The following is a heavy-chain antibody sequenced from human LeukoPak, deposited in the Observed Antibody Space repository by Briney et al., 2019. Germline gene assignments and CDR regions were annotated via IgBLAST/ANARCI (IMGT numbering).Heavy chain of an antibody. CDR2: IYYSGGT. V-gene: IGHV4-59*01. J-gene: IGHJ4*02. CDR1: GGSISSYY. Sequence: SETLSLTCTVSGGSISSYYWSWIRQPPGKGLEWIGYIYYSGGTNYNPSLKSRVTISVDTSKNQFPLKLSSVTAADTAVYYCARDRRGTDYWGRGTLVTVSS. CDR3: ARDRRGTDY. D-gene: IGHD1-1*01.